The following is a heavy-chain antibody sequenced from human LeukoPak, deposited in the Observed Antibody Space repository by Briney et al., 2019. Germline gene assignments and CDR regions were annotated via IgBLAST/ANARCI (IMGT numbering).Heavy chain of an antibody. J-gene: IGHJ5*02. CDR3: ASRLRDYYDSSGYWNWFDP. D-gene: IGHD3-22*01. V-gene: IGHV4-59*01. CDR1: GGSISSYY. CDR2: IYYSGST. Sequence: PSETLSLTCTVSGGSISSYYWSWIRQPPGKGLGWIGYIYYSGSTNYNPSLKSRVTISVDTSKNQFSLKLSSVTAADAAVYYCASRLRDYYDSSGYWNWFDPWGQGTLVTVSS.